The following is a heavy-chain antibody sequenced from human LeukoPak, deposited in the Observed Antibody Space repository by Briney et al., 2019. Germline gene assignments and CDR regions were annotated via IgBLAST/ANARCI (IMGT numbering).Heavy chain of an antibody. J-gene: IGHJ3*02. CDR3: ARTAMVRGVPSDAFDI. D-gene: IGHD3-10*01. CDR1: GYTFTSYA. V-gene: IGHV1-3*01. Sequence: ASVKVSCKASGYTFTSYAMHWVRQAPEQRLEWMGWINAGNGNTKYSQKFQGRVTITRDTSASTAYMELSSLRSEDTAVYYCARTAMVRGVPSDAFDIWGQGTMVTVSS. CDR2: INAGNGNT.